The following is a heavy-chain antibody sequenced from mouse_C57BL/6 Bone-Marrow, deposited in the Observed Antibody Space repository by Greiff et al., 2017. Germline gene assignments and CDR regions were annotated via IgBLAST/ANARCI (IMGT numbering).Heavy chain of an antibody. CDR1: GYTFTDYN. CDR3: ARRWLRPLYYFDY. Sequence: VQLKQSGPELVKPGASVKIPCKASGYTFTDYNMDWVKQSHGKSLEWIGDINPNNGGTIYNQKFKGKATLTVDKSSSTAYMELRSLTSEDTAVYYCARRWLRPLYYFDYWGQGTTLTVSS. V-gene: IGHV1-18*01. D-gene: IGHD2-2*01. J-gene: IGHJ2*01. CDR2: INPNNGGT.